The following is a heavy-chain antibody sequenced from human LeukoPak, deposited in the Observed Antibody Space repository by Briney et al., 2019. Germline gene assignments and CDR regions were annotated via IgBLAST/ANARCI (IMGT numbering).Heavy chain of an antibody. V-gene: IGHV4-34*01. CDR1: GGSFSGYY. J-gene: IGHJ4*02. Sequence: SETLSLTCAVYGGSFSGYYWRWIRQPPGKGVEWIGEINHSGSTNYNPSLKSRVTIPVDTSKDQFSLELRSVDAAGPGGYYCARVRLTTVTDYWGQGTLVTVSS. CDR3: ARVRLTTVTDY. CDR2: INHSGST. D-gene: IGHD4-17*01.